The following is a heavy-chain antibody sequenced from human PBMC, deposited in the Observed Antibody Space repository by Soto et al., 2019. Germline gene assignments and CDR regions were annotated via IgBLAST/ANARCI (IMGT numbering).Heavy chain of an antibody. D-gene: IGHD3-10*01. CDR3: ANEVTLTMGEGLDFQH. Sequence: QVRLVESGGGVVQPGRSLRLSCAASGFTFSSYGMHWVRQAPGKGLEWVAVISYDGSNKYYADSVKGRFTISRDNSKNTLYPQMNSLRAEDTAVYYCANEVTLTMGEGLDFQHWGQGTLVTVSS. V-gene: IGHV3-30*18. CDR1: GFTFSSYG. CDR2: ISYDGSNK. J-gene: IGHJ1*01.